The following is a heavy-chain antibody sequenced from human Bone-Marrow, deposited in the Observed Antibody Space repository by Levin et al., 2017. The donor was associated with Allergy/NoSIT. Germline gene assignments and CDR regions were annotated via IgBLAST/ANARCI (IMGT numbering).Heavy chain of an antibody. CDR1: GYTFITYY. V-gene: IGHV1-46*01. Sequence: ASVKVSCKASGYTFITYYMHWVRQAPGQGLEWMGIINPSGGTSNYAQKFQGRVTMTWDTSTTTVYMELSSLRSEDTAGYYCGRPMEQQRGFDAFEIWGQGTVVTVSS. CDR2: INPSGGTS. J-gene: IGHJ3*02. D-gene: IGHD6-13*01. CDR3: GRPMEQQRGFDAFEI.